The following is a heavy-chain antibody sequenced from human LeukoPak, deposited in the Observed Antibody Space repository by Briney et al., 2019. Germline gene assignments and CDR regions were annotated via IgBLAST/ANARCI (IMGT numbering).Heavy chain of an antibody. D-gene: IGHD2-2*01. J-gene: IGHJ4*02. Sequence: PGGSLRLSCAASGFTFRSYWMSWVRQAPGKGVEWVANINEDGSEIHYVDFVEGRFTISRDNAKNSLYLQMNSLRVEDTAVYYCARDQRLLGYCSSGACYPLYFDYWGQGAQVTVSS. CDR1: GFTFRSYW. V-gene: IGHV3-7*01. CDR3: ARDQRLLGYCSSGACYPLYFDY. CDR2: INEDGSEI.